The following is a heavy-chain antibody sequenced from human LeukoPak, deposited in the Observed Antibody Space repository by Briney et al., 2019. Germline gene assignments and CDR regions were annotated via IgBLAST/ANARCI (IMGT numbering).Heavy chain of an antibody. CDR2: INSDGSST. Sequence: GGSLRLSCAASGFTFSSYWMHWVRQAPGKGLVWVSRINSDGSSTSYADSVKGRFTISRDNAKNTLYLQMNSLRAEDTAVYYCAKGVLPIGIFDYWGQGTLVTVSS. J-gene: IGHJ4*02. CDR3: AKGVLPIGIFDY. V-gene: IGHV3-74*01. D-gene: IGHD4/OR15-4a*01. CDR1: GFTFSSYW.